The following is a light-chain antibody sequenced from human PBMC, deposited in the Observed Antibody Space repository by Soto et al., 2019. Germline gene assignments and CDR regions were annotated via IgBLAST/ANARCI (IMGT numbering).Light chain of an antibody. Sequence: EIVMTQSPATLSVSPGERATHSCRASQSVSSYLAWYQQKPGQAPRLLIYDASNRATGIPARFSGSGSGTDFTLTISSLQPDDFATYYCQQYNSYPWTFGQGTKVDIK. CDR2: DAS. V-gene: IGKV3D-15*01. J-gene: IGKJ1*01. CDR1: QSVSSY. CDR3: QQYNSYPWT.